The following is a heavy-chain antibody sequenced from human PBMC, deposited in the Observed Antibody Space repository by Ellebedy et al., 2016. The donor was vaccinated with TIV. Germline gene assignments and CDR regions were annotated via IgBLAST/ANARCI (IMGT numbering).Heavy chain of an antibody. J-gene: IGHJ3*02. Sequence: PGGSLRLSCAASGFTFSSYGMHWVRQAPGKGLEWVAVIWYDGSNKYYADSVKGRFTISRDNSKNTLYLQMNSLRAEDTAVYYCAREEHGSGYPLDAFDIWGQGTMVTVSS. CDR3: AREEHGSGYPLDAFDI. V-gene: IGHV3-33*01. D-gene: IGHD3-22*01. CDR1: GFTFSSYG. CDR2: IWYDGSNK.